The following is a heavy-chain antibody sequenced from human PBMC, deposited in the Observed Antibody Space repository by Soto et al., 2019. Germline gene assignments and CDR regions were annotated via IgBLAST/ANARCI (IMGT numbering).Heavy chain of an antibody. V-gene: IGHV5-10-1*01. CDR2: SDPSDSYT. J-gene: IGHJ4*01. CDR3: ARRRYSSCSQFDY. Sequence: PGESLKISCRGSGYSFTSYWINWVRQMPGKGLEWMWGSDPSDSYTNYSPSFQGHVIISVDKSISTAYLQWSSLKASDTAMYYCARRRYSSCSQFDYWGHGTQVTVSS. D-gene: IGHD3-22*01. CDR1: GYSFTSYW.